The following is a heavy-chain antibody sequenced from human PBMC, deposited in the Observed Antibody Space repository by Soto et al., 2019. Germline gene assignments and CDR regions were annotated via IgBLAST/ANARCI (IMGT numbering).Heavy chain of an antibody. CDR3: ARWVSGSPDN. Sequence: EVQLVESGGGLVQPGGSLRLSCAASGFTLSDHYMDWVRQAPGKGLEWVGRTKNKANRYTTEYAASVNDRFTISRDDSKKSLYLQMNSLKTEDTAVYYCARWVSGSPDNWGQGTLVTVSS. CDR1: GFTLSDHY. D-gene: IGHD1-26*01. V-gene: IGHV3-72*01. CDR2: TKNKANRYTT. J-gene: IGHJ4*02.